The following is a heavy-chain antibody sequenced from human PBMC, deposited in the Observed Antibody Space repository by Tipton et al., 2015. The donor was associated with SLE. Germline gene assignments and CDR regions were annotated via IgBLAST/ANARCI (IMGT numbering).Heavy chain of an antibody. V-gene: IGHV4-59*12. Sequence: PGLVKPSGTLSLTCAVSGGSISGSSWSWIRQPPGKGLEWIGYSSHSGRSNYNSSLRSRVTISVDTSKNQFSLKLSSVTAADTAVYYCARALLVATPNLWGQGTLVTVSS. CDR1: GGSISGSS. CDR3: ARALLVATPNL. J-gene: IGHJ4*02. D-gene: IGHD5-12*01. CDR2: SSHSGRS.